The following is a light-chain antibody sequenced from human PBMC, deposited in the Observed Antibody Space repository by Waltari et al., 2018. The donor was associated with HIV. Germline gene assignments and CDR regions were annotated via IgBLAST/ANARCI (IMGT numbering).Light chain of an antibody. CDR3: HQSSGLPRT. CDR2: YAS. CDR1: QSIGSS. J-gene: IGKJ1*01. Sequence: EIVLTQSPDFQSVTPKEKVTITCRASQSIGSSLHWYQQKPGQSPKLLIKYASQTFSGVPWRVSGSKSGTESTLTISSRETGDAATYFCHQSSGLPRTFGQGTKVEI. V-gene: IGKV6-21*01.